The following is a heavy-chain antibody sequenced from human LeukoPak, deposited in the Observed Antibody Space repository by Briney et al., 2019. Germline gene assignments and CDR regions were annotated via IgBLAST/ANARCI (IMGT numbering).Heavy chain of an antibody. CDR1: GFTFRSYA. V-gene: IGHV3-13*01. CDR3: ARGVSPPDGPYYYYGMEV. D-gene: IGHD1-14*01. CDR2: IGTAGDT. Sequence: PGGSLRLSCAPSGFTFRSYAMHWVRQATGKGLEWVSAIGTAGDTYYPGSVKGRFTISRENAKNSLYLQINSLRAGDTAVYYCARGVSPPDGPYYYYGMEVWGQGTTVTVSS. J-gene: IGHJ6*02.